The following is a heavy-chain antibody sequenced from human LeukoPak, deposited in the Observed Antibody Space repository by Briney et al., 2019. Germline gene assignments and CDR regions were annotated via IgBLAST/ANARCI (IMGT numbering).Heavy chain of an antibody. Sequence: GGSLRLSCAASGFTFSSYGMHWVRQAPGKGLEWVAVIWYDGSNKYYADSVKGRFTISRDNSKNTLYLQMNSLRAEDTAVYYCARGGTDHDAFDIWGQGTMVTVSS. CDR3: ARGGTDHDAFDI. D-gene: IGHD3-16*01. V-gene: IGHV3-33*01. J-gene: IGHJ3*02. CDR1: GFTFSSYG. CDR2: IWYDGSNK.